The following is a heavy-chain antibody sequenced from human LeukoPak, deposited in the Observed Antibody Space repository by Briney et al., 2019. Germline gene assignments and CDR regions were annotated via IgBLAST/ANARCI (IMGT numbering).Heavy chain of an antibody. V-gene: IGHV3-7*01. CDR3: ARDLGHSGYDLYDY. Sequence: PGGSLRLSCAASGFTFSSYWMSWVRQAPGKGLEWVANIKQDGSEKYYVDSVKGRFTNSRDNAKSSLYLQMNNLRAEDTAVYYCARDLGHSGYDLYDYWGQGTLVTVSS. J-gene: IGHJ4*02. CDR2: IKQDGSEK. CDR1: GFTFSSYW. D-gene: IGHD5-12*01.